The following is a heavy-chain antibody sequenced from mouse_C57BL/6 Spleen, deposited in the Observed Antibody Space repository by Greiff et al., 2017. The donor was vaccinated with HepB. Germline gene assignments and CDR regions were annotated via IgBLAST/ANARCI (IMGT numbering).Heavy chain of an antibody. Sequence: EVQLQESGPGLVKPSQSLSLTCSVPGYSITSGYYWNWIRQFPGNKLEWMGYISYDGSNNYNPSLKNRISITRDTSKNQFFLKLNSVTTEDTATYYCAIYDYDAVDYWGQGTTLTVSS. CDR1: GYSITSGYY. CDR2: ISYDGSN. V-gene: IGHV3-6*01. CDR3: AIYDYDAVDY. J-gene: IGHJ2*01. D-gene: IGHD2-4*01.